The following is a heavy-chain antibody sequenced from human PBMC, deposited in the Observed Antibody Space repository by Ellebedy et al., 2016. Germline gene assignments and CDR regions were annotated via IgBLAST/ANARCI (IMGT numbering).Heavy chain of an antibody. CDR3: TRGTGGYDP. V-gene: IGHV3-74*01. Sequence: GESLKISCAVSGFTFSSYWMHWVRQAPGKGLVWVSRINSDGSSTSYADSVRGRFTISRDNAKNTLYLQMSSLGAEDTAVYYCTRGTGGYDPWGQGTLVTVSS. CDR2: INSDGSST. J-gene: IGHJ5*02. CDR1: GFTFSSYW. D-gene: IGHD5-12*01.